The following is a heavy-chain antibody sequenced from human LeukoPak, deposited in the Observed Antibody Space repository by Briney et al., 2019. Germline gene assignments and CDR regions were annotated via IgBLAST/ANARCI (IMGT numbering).Heavy chain of an antibody. D-gene: IGHD6-19*01. V-gene: IGHV1-69*05. CDR1: GGTFISYA. CDR2: IMPIFGKA. J-gene: IGHJ4*02. CDR3: ARASSSGWYYFDY. Sequence: SVKVSCKASGGTFISYAISGVRQAPGKGLEWMGRIMPIFGKANYAQKFQGRVTITTDESTSTAYMELSSLRSEDTAVYYCARASSSGWYYFDYWGQGTLVTVSS.